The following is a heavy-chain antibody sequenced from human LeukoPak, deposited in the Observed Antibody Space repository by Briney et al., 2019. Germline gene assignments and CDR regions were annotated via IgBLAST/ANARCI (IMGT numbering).Heavy chain of an antibody. CDR2: INPSGGST. D-gene: IGHD3-22*01. V-gene: IGHV1-46*01. CDR3: ARGRVYYDSSGYQGLDY. J-gene: IGHJ4*02. Sequence: ASVKVSCKASGYTFTSYYMHWVRQAPGQGLEWMGIINPSGGSTSYAQKFQGRVTTTRDTSTSTVYMELSSLRSEDTAVYYCARGRVYYDSSGYQGLDYWGQGTLVTVSS. CDR1: GYTFTSYY.